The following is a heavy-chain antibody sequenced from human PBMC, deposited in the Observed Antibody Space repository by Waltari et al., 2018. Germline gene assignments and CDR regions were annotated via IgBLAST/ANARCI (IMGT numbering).Heavy chain of an antibody. CDR1: GGSISSSNW. V-gene: IGHV4-4*02. J-gene: IGHJ5*02. D-gene: IGHD6-13*01. CDR2: IYHSGST. CDR3: ARDPEAHSSSWRRGWFDP. Sequence: QVQLQESGPGLVKPSGTLSLTCAVSGGSISSSNWWSWVRQPPGKGLEWIGEIYHSGSTHYNPSLKSRVTISVDKSKNQFSLKLSSVTAADTAVYYCARDPEAHSSSWRRGWFDPWGQGTLVTVSS.